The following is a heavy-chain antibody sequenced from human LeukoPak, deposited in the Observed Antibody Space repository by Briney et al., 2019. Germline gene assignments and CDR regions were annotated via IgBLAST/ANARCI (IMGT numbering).Heavy chain of an antibody. Sequence: SVKVSCKASGGTFSSYAISWVRQAPGQGLEWMGGIIPIFGTANYAQKFQGRVTITADESTSTAYMELSSLRSEDTAVYYCARVGSGSYVSHPWGQGTRVTVSS. V-gene: IGHV1-69*01. CDR2: IIPIFGTA. CDR1: GGTFSSYA. J-gene: IGHJ5*02. CDR3: ARVGSGSYVSHP. D-gene: IGHD1-26*01.